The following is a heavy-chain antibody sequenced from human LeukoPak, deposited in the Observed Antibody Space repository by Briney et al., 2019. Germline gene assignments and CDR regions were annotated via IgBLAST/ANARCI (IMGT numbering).Heavy chain of an antibody. V-gene: IGHV4-34*01. D-gene: IGHD3/OR15-3a*01. J-gene: IGHJ4*02. CDR3: ARQTGSGLFILP. CDR2: INHSGST. CDR1: GGSFSGYY. Sequence: SETLSLTCAVYGGSFSGYYWSWIRKPPGKGLEWIGEINHSGSTNYNPSLKSRVTISVDTSKNQFSLKLTSVTAADTAVYYCARQTGSGLFILPGGQGTLVTVSS.